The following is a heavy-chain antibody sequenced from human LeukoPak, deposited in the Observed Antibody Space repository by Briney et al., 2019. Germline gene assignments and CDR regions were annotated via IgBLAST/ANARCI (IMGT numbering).Heavy chain of an antibody. V-gene: IGHV3-9*01. J-gene: IGHJ4*02. CDR3: ARGNYYDSSGYYNY. CDR2: ISWNSGSI. D-gene: IGHD3-22*01. CDR1: GFTFDDYA. Sequence: QAGRSLRLSCAASGFTFDDYAMLWVRQAPGKGLEWVSGISWNSGSIGYADSVKGRFTISRDNAKNSLYLQMNSLRAEDTAVYYCARGNYYDSSGYYNYWGQGTLVTVSS.